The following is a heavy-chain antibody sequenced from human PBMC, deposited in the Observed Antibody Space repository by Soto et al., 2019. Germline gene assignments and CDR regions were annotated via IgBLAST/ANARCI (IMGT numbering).Heavy chain of an antibody. CDR3: AKLPQYETLTGYLNYFVY. J-gene: IGHJ4*02. V-gene: IGHV3-23*01. CDR2: VSGSGGST. CDR1: GFTFSSYA. D-gene: IGHD3-9*01. Sequence: GGSLRLSCAASGFTFSSYAMSWVRQAPGKGLEWVSSVSGSGGSTYYADSVKGRFTISRDNSKNTLYLQMNSLRAEDTAVYFCAKLPQYETLTGYLNYFVYWGPGILVTVSS.